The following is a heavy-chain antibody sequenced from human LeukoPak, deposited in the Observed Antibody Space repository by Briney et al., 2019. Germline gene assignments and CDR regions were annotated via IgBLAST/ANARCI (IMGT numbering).Heavy chain of an antibody. CDR2: INSDGSST. Sequence: GGSLRLSCAASGFTFSSYWMHWVRHAPGKGLVWVSRINSDGSSTMYADSVKGRFTISRDNATNTLYLQMNSLRAEDTAVYYCARGRVAVAGTGVYWGQGTLVTVSS. D-gene: IGHD6-19*01. CDR3: ARGRVAVAGTGVY. J-gene: IGHJ4*02. V-gene: IGHV3-74*03. CDR1: GFTFSSYW.